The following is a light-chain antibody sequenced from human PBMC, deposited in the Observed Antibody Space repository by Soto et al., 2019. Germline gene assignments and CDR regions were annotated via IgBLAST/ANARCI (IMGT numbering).Light chain of an antibody. CDR2: DTY. CDR1: QSITNK. J-gene: IGKJ5*01. Sequence: EIVMTQSPATLSVSPGERATLSCRASQSITNKLAWYQQKPGQAPRLVIYDTYTRATGVPGRFSGSGSGTEFTLTISSLQSEDFAVYYCQQYNNWFSITFGQGTRLEIK. V-gene: IGKV3-15*01. CDR3: QQYNNWFSIT.